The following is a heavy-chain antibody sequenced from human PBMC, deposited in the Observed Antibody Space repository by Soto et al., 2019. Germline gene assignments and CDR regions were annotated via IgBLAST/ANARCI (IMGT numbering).Heavy chain of an antibody. V-gene: IGHV3-30-3*01. Sequence: GGSLRLSCAASGFTFSSYAMHWVRQAPGKGLEWVAVISYDGSNKYYADSVKGRFTISRDNSKNTLYLQMNSLRAEDTAVYYCARDGRESDAFYIWGQGTMVTVSS. CDR3: ARDGRESDAFYI. J-gene: IGHJ3*02. CDR2: ISYDGSNK. CDR1: GFTFSSYA. D-gene: IGHD1-26*01.